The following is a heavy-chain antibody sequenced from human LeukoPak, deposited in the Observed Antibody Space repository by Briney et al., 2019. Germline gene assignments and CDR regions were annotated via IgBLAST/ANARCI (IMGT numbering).Heavy chain of an antibody. CDR2: ISHSGST. Sequence: SETLSLTCAVYGGSFSGYYWSWIRQPPGMGLEWIGEISHSGSTNSNPSLKSRVTISVDTSKNQFSLKLSSVTAADTAVYYCARGVFTYYDFWSGYQNWFDPWGQGTLVTVSS. D-gene: IGHD3-3*01. J-gene: IGHJ5*02. V-gene: IGHV4-34*01. CDR3: ARGVFTYYDFWSGYQNWFDP. CDR1: GGSFSGYY.